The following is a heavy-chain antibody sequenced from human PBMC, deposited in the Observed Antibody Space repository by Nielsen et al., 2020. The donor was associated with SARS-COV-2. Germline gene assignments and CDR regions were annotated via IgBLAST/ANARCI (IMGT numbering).Heavy chain of an antibody. CDR3: ARDVYGDYGGWFDP. J-gene: IGHJ5*02. CDR1: GFTFSSYG. D-gene: IGHD4-17*01. Sequence: GESLKISCAASGFTFSSYGMHWVRQAPGKGLEWVAVISYDGSNKYYADSVKGRFTISRDNSKNTLYLQMNSLRAEDTAVYYCARDVYGDYGGWFDPWGQGTLVTVSS. V-gene: IGHV3-30*03. CDR2: ISYDGSNK.